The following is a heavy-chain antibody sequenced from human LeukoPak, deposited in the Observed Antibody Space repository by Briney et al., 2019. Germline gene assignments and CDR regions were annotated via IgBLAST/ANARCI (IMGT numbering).Heavy chain of an antibody. V-gene: IGHV1-18*01. J-gene: IGHJ3*02. CDR3: ARFSIDYYDSSGYYPDDAFDI. CDR1: GYTFTSYG. D-gene: IGHD3-22*01. Sequence: ASVKVSCKASGYTFTSYGISWVRQAPGQGLEWMGWISAYNGNTNYAQKLQGRVTMTTDTSTSTAYMELRSLRSDDTAVYYRARFSIDYYDSSGYYPDDAFDIWGQGTMVTVSS. CDR2: ISAYNGNT.